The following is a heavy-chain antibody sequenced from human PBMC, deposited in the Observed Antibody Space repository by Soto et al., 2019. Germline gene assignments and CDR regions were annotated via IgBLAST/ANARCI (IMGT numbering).Heavy chain of an antibody. V-gene: IGHV3-23*01. J-gene: IGHJ4*02. CDR1: GFNFNSYG. Sequence: PGGSLSLSCAASGFNFNSYGMHWVRQAPGKGLEWVSAISGSGDGTDYADSVKGRFTISRDNSKNTLYLQMNSLRAEDTAVYYCAGPGYSSQDYWGQGALVTVSS. D-gene: IGHD5-18*01. CDR3: AGPGYSSQDY. CDR2: ISGSGDGT.